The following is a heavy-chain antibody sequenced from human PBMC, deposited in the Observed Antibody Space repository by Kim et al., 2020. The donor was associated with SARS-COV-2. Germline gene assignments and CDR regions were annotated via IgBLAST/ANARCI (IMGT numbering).Heavy chain of an antibody. V-gene: IGHV4-39*01. CDR3: ASRGSVDHILTGYYSQGWYYYGMDV. CDR1: GGSISSSSYY. J-gene: IGHJ6*02. CDR2: IYYSGST. D-gene: IGHD3-9*01. Sequence: SETLSLTCTVSGGSISSSSYYWGWIRQPPGKGLEWIGSIYYSGSTYYNPSLKSRVTISVDTSKNQFSLKLSSVTAADTAVYYCASRGSVDHILTGYYSQGWYYYGMDVWGQGTTVTVSS.